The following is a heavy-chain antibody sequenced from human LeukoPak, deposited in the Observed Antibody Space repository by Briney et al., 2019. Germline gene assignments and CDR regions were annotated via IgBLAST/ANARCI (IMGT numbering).Heavy chain of an antibody. CDR1: GYTLGNND. J-gene: IGHJ4*01. CDR3: VREKTCPDGICYED. Sequence: GASVKVSCKASGYTLGNNDINWVRQATGQGLEWLGWMTPNSGNTGYGRQFQGRITMTRDTSISTAYMELNNLRSEDTAVYYCVREKTCPDGICYEDWGQGTLVTVSS. CDR2: MTPNSGNT. V-gene: IGHV1-8*02. D-gene: IGHD2-8*01.